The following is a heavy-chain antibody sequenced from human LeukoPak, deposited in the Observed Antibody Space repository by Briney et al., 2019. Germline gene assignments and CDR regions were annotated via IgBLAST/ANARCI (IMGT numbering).Heavy chain of an antibody. D-gene: IGHD3-10*01. V-gene: IGHV3-64*01. J-gene: IGHJ6*03. CDR2: ISSNGGST. Sequence: GSLRLSCAASGFTFSSYAMHWVRQAPGKGLEYVSAISSNGGSTYYANSVKGRFTISRDNSKNTLYLQMGSLRAEDMAVYYCARRSWFGENYYYHYMDVWGKGTTVTISS. CDR3: ARRSWFGENYYYHYMDV. CDR1: GFTFSSYA.